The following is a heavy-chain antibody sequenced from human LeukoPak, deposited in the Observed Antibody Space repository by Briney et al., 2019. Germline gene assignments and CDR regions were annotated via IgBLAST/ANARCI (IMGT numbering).Heavy chain of an antibody. V-gene: IGHV1-8*02. CDR2: MNPNSGNT. CDR3: ARVAGSGYSFDY. J-gene: IGHJ4*02. CDR1: GYTFTNYY. Sequence: GASVKVSCKASGYTFTNYYMHWVRQATGQGLEWMGWMNPNSGNTGYAQKFQGRVTMTRNTSISTAYMELSRLRSEDTAVYYCARVAGSGYSFDYWGQGTLVTVSS. D-gene: IGHD3-22*01.